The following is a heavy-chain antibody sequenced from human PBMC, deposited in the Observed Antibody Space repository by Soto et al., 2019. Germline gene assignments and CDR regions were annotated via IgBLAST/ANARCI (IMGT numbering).Heavy chain of an antibody. CDR2: INKDGSSK. CDR1: GFTFSSYW. V-gene: IGHV3-74*01. CDR3: AREGMVLPYYYYMDV. J-gene: IGHJ6*03. Sequence: GGSLRLSCAASGFTFSSYWMHWVRQAPGKGLVWVSSINKDGSSKSYADSVKGRFTISRDNAKNSLYLQMNSLRAEDTAVYYCAREGMVLPYYYYMDVWGKGTTVTVSS. D-gene: IGHD2-8*01.